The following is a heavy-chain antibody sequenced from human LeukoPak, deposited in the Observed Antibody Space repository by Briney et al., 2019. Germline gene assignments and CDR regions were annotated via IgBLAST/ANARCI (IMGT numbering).Heavy chain of an antibody. Sequence: PGGSLRLSCAASGLSFSSYAMTWVRQAPGKGLEWVSAISDSGGSTFYADSVRGRFTISRDNSKNTLYLQMNSLRAEDTAVYYCAKDSVVPGLADYWGQGTLVTASS. CDR1: GLSFSSYA. J-gene: IGHJ4*02. V-gene: IGHV3-23*01. CDR3: AKDSVVPGLADY. D-gene: IGHD4-23*01. CDR2: ISDSGGST.